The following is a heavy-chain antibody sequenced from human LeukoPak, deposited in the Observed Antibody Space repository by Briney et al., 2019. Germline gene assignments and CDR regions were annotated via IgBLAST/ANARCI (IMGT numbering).Heavy chain of an antibody. V-gene: IGHV3-30*04. D-gene: IGHD3-22*01. CDR1: GFTFSSYA. CDR2: ISYDGSNK. J-gene: IGHJ3*02. CDR3: ARDRARYYDSNADAFDI. Sequence: GRSLRLSCAASGFTFSSYAMHWVRQAPGKGLELVAVISYDGSNKYYADSVKGRFTISRDNSKNTLYLQMNSLRAEDTAVYYCARDRARYYDSNADAFDIWGQGTMVTVSS.